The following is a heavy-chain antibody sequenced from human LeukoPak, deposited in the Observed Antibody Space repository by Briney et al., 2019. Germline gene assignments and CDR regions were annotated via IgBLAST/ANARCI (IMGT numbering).Heavy chain of an antibody. CDR1: GFAFNKFG. Sequence: PGGSLRLSCAASGFAFNKFGMHWVRQTPGKGLEWVSSITGSSSYIYYADSVRGRFTISRDNTKSSLYLQMSSLRAEDTAVYYCARGYSSTWTSPLNAWGQGTLVTVSS. CDR3: ARGYSSTWTSPLNA. D-gene: IGHD2-2*01. CDR2: ITGSSSYI. J-gene: IGHJ5*02. V-gene: IGHV3-21*01.